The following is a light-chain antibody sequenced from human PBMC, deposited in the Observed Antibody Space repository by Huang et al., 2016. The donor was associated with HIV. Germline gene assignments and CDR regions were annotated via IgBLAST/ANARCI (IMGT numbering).Light chain of an antibody. CDR3: QQFNNWPPRFT. CDR1: QNIGDN. V-gene: IGKV3-15*01. J-gene: IGKJ3*01. Sequence: EIVMTQSPATLSVSPGERATLSCRASQNIGDNLTWYQHKPGQAPGLLIYGASTRATGIPRRFRGSGSGTEFTLTISGLESEDFAVYYCQQFNNWPPRFTFGPGTTVDVK. CDR2: GAS.